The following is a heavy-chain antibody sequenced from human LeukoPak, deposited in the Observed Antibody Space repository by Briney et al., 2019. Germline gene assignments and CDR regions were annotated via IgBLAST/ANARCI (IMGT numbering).Heavy chain of an antibody. V-gene: IGHV4-39*07. CDR3: ARSPIQSSYFDY. D-gene: IGHD5-24*01. CDR2: IYYSGST. CDR1: GGSISSSSYY. J-gene: IGHJ4*02. Sequence: PSETLSLTCTVSGGSISSSSYYWGWIRQPPGKGLEWIGSIYYSGSTYYNPSLKSRVTISVDTSKNQFSLKLSSVTAADTAVYYCARSPIQSSYFDYWGQGTLVTVSS.